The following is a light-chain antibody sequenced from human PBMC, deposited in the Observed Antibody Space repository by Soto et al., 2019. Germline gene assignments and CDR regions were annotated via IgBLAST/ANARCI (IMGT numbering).Light chain of an antibody. CDR3: QKYDRYPFT. J-gene: IGKJ3*01. Sequence: DIQMTQSPSSLSAYLGDRVTITCRASQGISNYLAWYQQKPGRLPKLLLFGASTLQSGVPARFSGSGAGTLFTLTINGLLPEDVATYYCQKYDRYPFTFGPGTKVDFK. CDR1: QGISNY. V-gene: IGKV1-27*01. CDR2: GAS.